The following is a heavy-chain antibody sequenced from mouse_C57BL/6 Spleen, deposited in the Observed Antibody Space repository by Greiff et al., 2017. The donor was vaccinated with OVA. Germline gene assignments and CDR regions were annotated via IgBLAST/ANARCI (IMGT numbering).Heavy chain of an antibody. Sequence: QVQLQQSGAELMKPGASVKLSCKATGYTFTGYWIEWVKQRPGHGLEWIGEILPGNGSTNYNEKFKGKATFTADTSSNTAYMQLSSLTTEDSAIYYCARKDSSYWYFDVWGTGTTVTVSS. V-gene: IGHV1-9*01. CDR3: ARKDSSYWYFDV. CDR1: GYTFTGYW. J-gene: IGHJ1*03. D-gene: IGHD1-1*01. CDR2: ILPGNGST.